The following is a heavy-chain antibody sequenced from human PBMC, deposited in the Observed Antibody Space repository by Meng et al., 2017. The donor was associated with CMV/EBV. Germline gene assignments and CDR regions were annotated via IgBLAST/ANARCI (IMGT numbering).Heavy chain of an antibody. CDR1: GYTFTGYY. CDR3: LMTAWYSYGMDV. J-gene: IGHJ6*02. CDR2: ISPDSGGT. Sequence: ASVPVSCKASGYTFTGYYMHWVRQAPGQGLEWMGWISPDSGGTNYAHKFQGRVTMNRDKAITAVYMELRSLTSDDTAVYYCLMTAWYSYGMDVWGQGTTVTVSS. V-gene: IGHV1-2*07. D-gene: IGHD2-15*01.